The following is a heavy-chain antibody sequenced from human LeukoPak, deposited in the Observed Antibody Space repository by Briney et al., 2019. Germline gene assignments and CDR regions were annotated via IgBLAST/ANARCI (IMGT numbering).Heavy chain of an antibody. CDR2: INDSGNT. Sequence: RASETLSLTCAVSGVSLRDHYWSWIRQVPGKGLEWIGEINDSGNTNYNPSLEGRVTLSVDPSKNQFSLKMRSVTAADTSIYYCARPYCSRGSCYRDFDYWGQGTLVTVSS. CDR1: GVSLRDHY. V-gene: IGHV4-34*01. D-gene: IGHD2-15*01. J-gene: IGHJ4*02. CDR3: ARPYCSRGSCYRDFDY.